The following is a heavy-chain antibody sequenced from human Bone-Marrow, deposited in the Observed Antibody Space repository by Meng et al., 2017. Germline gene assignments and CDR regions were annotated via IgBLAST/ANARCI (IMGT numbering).Heavy chain of an antibody. CDR2: IYHSRST. Sequence: ETLSLTCTVSGYSISSGYYWGWIRQPPGKGLEWIGSIYHSRSTYYNPSLKSRVTISVDTSKNQFSLKLSSVTAADTAVYYCARPRITMVRGGATRVRWFDPWGQGTLVTVSS. D-gene: IGHD3-10*01. CDR1: GYSISSGYY. CDR3: ARPRITMVRGGATRVRWFDP. J-gene: IGHJ5*02. V-gene: IGHV4-38-2*02.